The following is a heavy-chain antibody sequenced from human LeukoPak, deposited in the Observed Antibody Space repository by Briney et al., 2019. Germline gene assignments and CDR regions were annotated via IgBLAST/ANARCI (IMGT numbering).Heavy chain of an antibody. Sequence: GGSLRLSCAASGFTFSSYWMHWVRQAPGKGLVWVSCIKNDGSSTSYADSVKGRFTISRDNAKNTLYLRMNSLRAEDTAVYYCARGLGPPGSYSYWGQGALVTVSS. CDR3: ARGLGPPGSYSY. CDR1: GFTFSSYW. J-gene: IGHJ4*02. V-gene: IGHV3-74*01. CDR2: IKNDGSST. D-gene: IGHD3-10*01.